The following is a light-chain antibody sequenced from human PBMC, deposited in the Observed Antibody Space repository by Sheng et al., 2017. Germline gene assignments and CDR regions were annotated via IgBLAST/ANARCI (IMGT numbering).Light chain of an antibody. CDR2: GAS. CDR1: QSVNNSY. V-gene: IGKV3-20*01. J-gene: IGKJ4*01. Sequence: EIVLTQSPGTLSLSPGERASLSCRASQSVNNSYLVWYQQQPGQAPRLLIYGASSRATGIPDRFSGSGSGTDFTLTISRLEPEDFAVYYCQQSGSSPGTFGGGTKVEIK. CDR3: QQSGSSPGT.